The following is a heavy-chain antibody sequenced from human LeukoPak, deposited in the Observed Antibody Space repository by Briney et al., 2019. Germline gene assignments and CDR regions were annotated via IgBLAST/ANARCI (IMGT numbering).Heavy chain of an antibody. CDR2: FDPEDGET. D-gene: IGHD3-3*01. V-gene: IGHV1-24*01. CDR3: ATALGDFWSGYTLYYSDY. CDR1: GYTLTELS. Sequence: ASVKVSCKVSGYTLTELSMHWVRQAPGKGLEWMGGFDPEDGETIYAQKFQGRVTMTEDTSTDTAYMELSSLRSEDTAVYYCATALGDFWSGYTLYYSDYWGQGTLVTVSS. J-gene: IGHJ4*02.